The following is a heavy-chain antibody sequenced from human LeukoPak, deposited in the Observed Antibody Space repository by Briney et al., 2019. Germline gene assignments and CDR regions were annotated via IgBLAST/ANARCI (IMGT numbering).Heavy chain of an antibody. CDR1: GFTFSSYG. V-gene: IGHV3-30*03. D-gene: IGHD6-13*01. CDR3: ALDGSITAAGGFDL. J-gene: IGHJ5*02. CDR2: ISYDGSNK. Sequence: GRSLSLSCAASGFTFSSYGMHWGRQAPGKGLEWVAVISYDGSNKYYADSVKGRFTISRDKSKNTLDLQMNSLRGVETDVYYCALDGSITAAGGFDLGGQGTLVTVSS.